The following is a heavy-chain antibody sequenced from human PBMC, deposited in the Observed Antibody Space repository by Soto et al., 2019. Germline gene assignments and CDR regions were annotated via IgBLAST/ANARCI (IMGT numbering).Heavy chain of an antibody. D-gene: IGHD2-15*01. CDR3: ARAGWYYYGMDV. CDR1: GFIFNTYG. CDR2: IWPDGSNR. V-gene: IGHV3-33*01. Sequence: RLSCAASGFIFNTYGMHWVRQAPGKGLEWVAVIWPDGSNRYYADSVSGQFTISRDNSKNTLFLQMNSLSAEDTAVYYCARAGWYYYGMDVWRQGTTVTVSS. J-gene: IGHJ6*02.